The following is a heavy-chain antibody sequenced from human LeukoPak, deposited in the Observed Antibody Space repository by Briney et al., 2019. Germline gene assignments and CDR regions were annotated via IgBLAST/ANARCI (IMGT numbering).Heavy chain of an antibody. V-gene: IGHV3-23*01. CDR2: ISGSGGST. J-gene: IGHJ4*02. CDR1: GFTFSSYA. D-gene: IGHD2-15*01. Sequence: PGGSLRLSCAASGFTFSSYAMSWVRQAPGKGLEWVSAISGSGGSTYYADSVKGRFTISRDNSKNTLYLQMNSLRAEDTAVYYCATGYRSGGSCYFSFDYWGQGTLVTVSS. CDR3: ATGYRSGGSCYFSFDY.